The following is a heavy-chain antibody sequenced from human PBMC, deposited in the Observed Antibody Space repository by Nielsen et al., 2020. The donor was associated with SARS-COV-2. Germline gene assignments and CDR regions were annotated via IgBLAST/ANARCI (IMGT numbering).Heavy chain of an antibody. V-gene: IGHV3-21*01. CDR1: GFIFSSYA. J-gene: IGHJ3*02. CDR2: ISSSSSYI. Sequence: GGSLRLSCAVSGFIFSSYAMNWVRQAPGKGLEWVSSISSSSSYIYYADSVKGRFTISRDNAKNSLYLQMNSLRAEDTAVYYCARVLSYTFDIWGQGTMVTVSS. D-gene: IGHD3-3*01. CDR3: ARVLSYTFDI.